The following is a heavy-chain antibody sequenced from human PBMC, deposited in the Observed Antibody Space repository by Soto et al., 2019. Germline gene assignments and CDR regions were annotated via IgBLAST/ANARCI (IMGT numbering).Heavy chain of an antibody. J-gene: IGHJ6*02. CDR1: GFSLSSRGVG. CDR2: IYWDDDK. CDR3: AHHVFRLQLGFYYYYGMDV. Sequence: QITLKESGPTLVKPTQTLTLTCTFSGFSLSSRGVGVGWVRQPPGKALEWLALIYWDDDKRYSPSLKSRLTITKDTSKNQVVPTMTNMDPVDTATSYCAHHVFRLQLGFYYYYGMDVWGQGTTVTVSS. D-gene: IGHD1-1*01. V-gene: IGHV2-5*02.